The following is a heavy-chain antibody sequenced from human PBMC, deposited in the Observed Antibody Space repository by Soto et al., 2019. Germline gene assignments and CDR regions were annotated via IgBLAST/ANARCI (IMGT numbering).Heavy chain of an antibody. D-gene: IGHD3-10*01. Sequence: SVKVSCKASGGTFSSYAISWVRQAPGQGLEWMGGIIPIFGTANYAQKFQGRVTITADESTSTAYMELSSLRSEDTAVYYCARSVRWGVSTSPFDYWGQGTLVTVLL. J-gene: IGHJ4*02. CDR3: ARSVRWGVSTSPFDY. CDR1: GGTFSSYA. V-gene: IGHV1-69*13. CDR2: IIPIFGTA.